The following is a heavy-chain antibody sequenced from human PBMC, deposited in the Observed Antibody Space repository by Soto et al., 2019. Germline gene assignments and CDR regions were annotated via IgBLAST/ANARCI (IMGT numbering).Heavy chain of an antibody. D-gene: IGHD3-10*01. CDR2: TYYRSRWLN. CDR1: GDSVSSSSAA. CDR3: ARHGSGAYRWFDP. V-gene: IGHV6-1*01. J-gene: IGHJ5*02. Sequence: SQTLSLTCAISGDSVSSSSAAWNWIRQSPSRGLEWLGRTYYRSRWLNDYGVSVEGRVIITADTSRNHFSLQLNSVTPEDTAVYYCARHGSGAYRWFDPWGRGTLVTVSS.